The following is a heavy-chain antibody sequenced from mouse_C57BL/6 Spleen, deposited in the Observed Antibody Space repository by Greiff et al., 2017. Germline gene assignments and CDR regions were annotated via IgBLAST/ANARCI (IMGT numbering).Heavy chain of an antibody. D-gene: IGHD2-13*01. Sequence: QVQLQQPGAELVKPGASVKLSCKASGYTFTSYWMHWVKQRPGQGLEWIGMIHPNSGSTNYNEKFKSKATLTVDKSSSTSYMQLSSLTSEDSAVYYCARIAGRYDDYDGLDAMDYWGQGTSVTVSS. CDR1: GYTFTSYW. V-gene: IGHV1-64*01. CDR2: IHPNSGST. CDR3: ARIAGRYDDYDGLDAMDY. J-gene: IGHJ4*01.